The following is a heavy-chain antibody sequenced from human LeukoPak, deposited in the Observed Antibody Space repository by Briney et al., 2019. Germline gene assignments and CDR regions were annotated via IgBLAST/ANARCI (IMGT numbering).Heavy chain of an antibody. CDR1: GLTFSSFS. V-gene: IGHV3-21*06. Sequence: GGSLRLSCAASGLTFSSFSFNWVRQGPGKGLEWVSSINTVASYIYYADSVKGRFTISRDNAKNSLYLQMNSLRAEDTGVYYCARLRRNSDKSGFYYYYDYWGREPWSPSRQ. CDR3: ARLRRNSDKSGFYYYYDY. D-gene: IGHD3-22*01. J-gene: IGHJ4*02. CDR2: INTVASYI.